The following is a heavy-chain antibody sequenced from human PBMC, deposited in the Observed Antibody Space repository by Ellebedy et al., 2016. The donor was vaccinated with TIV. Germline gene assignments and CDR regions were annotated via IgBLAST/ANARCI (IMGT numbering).Heavy chain of an antibody. Sequence: SETLSLXCAVYAGSFSGYYWTWIRQPPGKGLEWIGEINHSGGTNYNPSLKNRVTISTDTSKNQFSLRLTSVSAADTAVYYCARGTMALQPRKYFDSWGQGTLVTVSS. CDR2: INHSGGT. CDR1: AGSFSGYY. J-gene: IGHJ4*02. D-gene: IGHD1-14*01. V-gene: IGHV4-34*01. CDR3: ARGTMALQPRKYFDS.